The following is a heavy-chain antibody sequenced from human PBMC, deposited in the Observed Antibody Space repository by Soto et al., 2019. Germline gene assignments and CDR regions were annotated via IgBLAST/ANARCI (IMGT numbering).Heavy chain of an antibody. CDR3: ARDISMIGNCFDP. CDR1: GGSISSYY. D-gene: IGHD3-22*01. CDR2: IYYSGST. Sequence: SETLSLTCTVSGGSISSYYWSWIRQPPGKGLEWIGYIYYSGSTNYNPSLKSRVTISVDTSKNQFSLKLSSVTAADTAVYYCARDISMIGNCFDPWGQGTLVTAS. J-gene: IGHJ5*02. V-gene: IGHV4-59*01.